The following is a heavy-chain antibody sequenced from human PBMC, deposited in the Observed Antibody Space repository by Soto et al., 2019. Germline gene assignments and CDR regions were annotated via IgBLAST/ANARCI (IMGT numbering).Heavy chain of an antibody. Sequence: ASVKVSCKASGYTFTGYYMHWVRQAPGQGLEWMGWINPNSGGTNYAQKFQGWVTMTRDTSISTAYMELSRLRSDDTAVYYCATAVDTAMGDFDYWGQGTLVTVSS. CDR1: GYTFTGYY. J-gene: IGHJ4*02. CDR3: ATAVDTAMGDFDY. D-gene: IGHD5-18*01. CDR2: INPNSGGT. V-gene: IGHV1-2*04.